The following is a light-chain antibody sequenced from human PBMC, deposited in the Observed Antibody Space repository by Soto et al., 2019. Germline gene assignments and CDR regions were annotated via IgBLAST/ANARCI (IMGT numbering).Light chain of an antibody. J-gene: IGLJ1*01. CDR3: SSYTSIITLYV. CDR2: EVS. Sequence: QSVLAQPASVSGYPGQSITISCTGTSSDVGGYNYVSWYQQHPGKAPKLMIYEVSNRPSGVSNRFSGSKSGNTASLTISGLQAEDEADYYCSSYTSIITLYVFGSGTKVTVL. CDR1: SSDVGGYNY. V-gene: IGLV2-14*01.